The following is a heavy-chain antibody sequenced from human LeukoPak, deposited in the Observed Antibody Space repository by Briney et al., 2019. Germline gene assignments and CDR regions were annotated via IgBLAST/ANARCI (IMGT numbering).Heavy chain of an antibody. CDR3: ARGDYYDSNTVWFDP. D-gene: IGHD3-22*01. CDR1: GGSFSGHY. CDR2: ISHTGTT. J-gene: IGHJ5*02. Sequence: SETLSLTCGVSGGSFSGHYWSWIRQPPGKGLEWIGEISHTGTTHSNPSLKSRVTISADTSKNHFSLKLSSVTAADTAVYYCARGDYYDSNTVWFDPWGQGTLVTVSS. V-gene: IGHV4-34*01.